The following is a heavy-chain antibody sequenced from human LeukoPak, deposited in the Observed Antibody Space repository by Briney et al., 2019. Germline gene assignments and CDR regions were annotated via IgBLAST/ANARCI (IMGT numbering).Heavy chain of an antibody. V-gene: IGHV3-23*01. CDR1: GFTFNNYA. Sequence: GGSLRLSCAASGFTFNNYAMSWVRQAPGKGLEWVSVISGSGGTTYYADSVRGRFTISRDNSKNTLYLRMNSLRAEDTAVYYCAKDRPNYYGSNGHYYKLNGDCWGQGTLVTVSS. CDR2: ISGSGGTT. CDR3: AKDRPNYYGSNGHYYKLNGDC. D-gene: IGHD3-22*01. J-gene: IGHJ4*02.